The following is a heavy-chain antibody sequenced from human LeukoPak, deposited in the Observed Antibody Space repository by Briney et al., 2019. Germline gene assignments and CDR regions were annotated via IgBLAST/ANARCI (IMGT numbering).Heavy chain of an antibody. Sequence: GGSLRLSCAASGFTFSTYAMSWVRQAPRKGLEWVSNIIGRDGRTYYADSVKGRFTISRDNSKNTLYLQMNSLRAEDTAVYYCAKSGLNRFDYWGQGTLVTVSS. J-gene: IGHJ4*02. CDR1: GFTFSTYA. CDR2: IIGRDGRT. CDR3: AKSGLNRFDY. D-gene: IGHD2-15*01. V-gene: IGHV3-23*01.